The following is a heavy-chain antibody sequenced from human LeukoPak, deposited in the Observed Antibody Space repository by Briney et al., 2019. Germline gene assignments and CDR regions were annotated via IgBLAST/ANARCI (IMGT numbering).Heavy chain of an antibody. CDR2: IIPIFGTA. CDR3: ARDGVTMVRGATTYNWFDP. Sequence: ASAKVSCKASGGTFSSYAISWVRQAPGQGLEWMGGIIPIFGTANYAQKFQGRVTITTDESTSTAYMELSSLRSEDTAVYYCARDGVTMVRGATTYNWFDPWGQGTLVTVSS. V-gene: IGHV1-69*05. D-gene: IGHD3-10*01. J-gene: IGHJ5*02. CDR1: GGTFSSYA.